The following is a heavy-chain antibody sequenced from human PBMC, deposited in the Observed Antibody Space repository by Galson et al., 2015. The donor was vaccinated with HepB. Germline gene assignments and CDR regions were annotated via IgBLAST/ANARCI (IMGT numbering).Heavy chain of an antibody. Sequence: CAASGFTFSSYAMSWVRQAPGKGLEWVSAISGSGGSTYYADSVKGRFTISRDNSKNTLYLQMNSLRAEDTAVYYCAKGGYSYGFVFDIWGQGTMVTVSS. J-gene: IGHJ3*02. V-gene: IGHV3-23*01. CDR2: ISGSGGST. D-gene: IGHD5-18*01. CDR1: GFTFSSYA. CDR3: AKGGYSYGFVFDI.